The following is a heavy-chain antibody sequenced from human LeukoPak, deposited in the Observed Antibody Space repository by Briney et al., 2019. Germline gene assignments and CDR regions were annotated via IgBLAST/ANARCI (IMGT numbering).Heavy chain of an antibody. CDR2: INHSGST. CDR1: GGSISSSSYY. D-gene: IGHD5-18*01. Sequence: SETLSLTCTVSGGSISSSSYYWGWIRQPPGKGLEWIGEINHSGSTNYNPSLKSRVTISVDTSKNQLSLKLSSVTAADTAVYYCARDGGTAMVTGAFDIWGQGTMVTVSS. V-gene: IGHV4-39*07. J-gene: IGHJ3*02. CDR3: ARDGGTAMVTGAFDI.